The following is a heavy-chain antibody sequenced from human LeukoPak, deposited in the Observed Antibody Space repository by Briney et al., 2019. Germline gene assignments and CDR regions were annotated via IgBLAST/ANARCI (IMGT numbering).Heavy chain of an antibody. CDR1: GFTFSNYK. D-gene: IGHD6-6*01. CDR2: ISSSGSII. V-gene: IGHV3-48*03. J-gene: IGHJ1*01. CDR3: ARDHSPEYNSSAWYFQL. Sequence: PGGSLRLSCAASGFTFSNYKMNWVRQAPGKGLEWVSYISSSGSIIYYSDSVKGRFTISRDNAKNSLYLQMNSLRAEDTAVYYCARDHSPEYNSSAWYFQLWGQGTLVTVSS.